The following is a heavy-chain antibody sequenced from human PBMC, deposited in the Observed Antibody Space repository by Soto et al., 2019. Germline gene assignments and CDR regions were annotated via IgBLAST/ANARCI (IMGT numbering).Heavy chain of an antibody. J-gene: IGHJ6*02. CDR1: GFTFSSYG. V-gene: IGHV3-33*01. CDR2: IWYDGSNK. CDR3: AREPASEVTDYYYGMDV. D-gene: IGHD2-21*02. Sequence: PGGSLRLSCAASGFTFSSYGMHWVRQAPGKGLEWVAVIWYDGSNKYYADSVKGRFTIPRDNSKNTLYLQMNSLRAEDTAVYYCAREPASEVTDYYYGMDVWGQGTTVTVSS.